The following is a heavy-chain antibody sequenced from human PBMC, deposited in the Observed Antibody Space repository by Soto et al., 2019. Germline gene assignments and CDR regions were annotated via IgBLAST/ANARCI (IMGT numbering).Heavy chain of an antibody. J-gene: IGHJ4*02. CDR3: ERRGSGIYYDY. CDR1: RFTFSSYA. Sequence: EVQLLESGGGLVQPGGSLRLSCAASRFTFSSYAMRWVRQAPVKGLEWVSVISGSGGSTYYADSVKGRLTISRDKSKNTQYLHMINLRAENTAVYYCERRGSGIYYDYRGQGTLVTVTS. D-gene: IGHD1-26*01. V-gene: IGHV3-23*01. CDR2: ISGSGGST.